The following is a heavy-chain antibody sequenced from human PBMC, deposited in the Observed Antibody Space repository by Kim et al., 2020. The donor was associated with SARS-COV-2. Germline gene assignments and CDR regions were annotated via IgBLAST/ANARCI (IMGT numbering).Heavy chain of an antibody. V-gene: IGHV3-23*01. J-gene: IGHJ6*04. CDR2: ISGGGVNK. D-gene: IGHD3-16*01. Sequence: GGSLRLSCVASGFTFDIYAMTWVRQAPGKGLEWVSVISGGGVNKFYADSVRGRFTISRDNSKNTLFLQMNSLRDEDTALYYCAKVVVMDDYNYYYYYDLDVWGEGTPVTVSS. CDR3: AKVVVMDDYNYYYYYDLDV. CDR1: GFTFDIYA.